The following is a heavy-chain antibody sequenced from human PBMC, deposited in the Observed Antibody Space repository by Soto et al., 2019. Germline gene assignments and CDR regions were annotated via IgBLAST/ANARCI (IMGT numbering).Heavy chain of an antibody. D-gene: IGHD6-6*01. CDR2: IYSNGDT. V-gene: IGHV4-31*03. Sequence: ILSVTCSASSGSSNSRAYYWSWIRQHPGKGLEWIGYIYSNGDTYYNPSLKSRVTISVDTSKNQFSLNLTSVPAADTAVYYCARRGGSSSGYYYYAMDVWGQGTTVTVSS. J-gene: IGHJ6*02. CDR3: ARRGGSSSGYYYYAMDV. CDR1: SGSSNSRAYY.